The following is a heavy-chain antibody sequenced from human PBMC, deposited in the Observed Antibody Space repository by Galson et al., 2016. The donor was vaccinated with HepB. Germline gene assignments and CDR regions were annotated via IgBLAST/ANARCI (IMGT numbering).Heavy chain of an antibody. J-gene: IGHJ4*02. D-gene: IGHD2/OR15-2a*01. CDR2: ISGSGSAA. Sequence: SLRLSCAASGFTFSGYGMNWVRQAPGKGLEWVSYISGSGSAAYYADSVKGRFTISRDNAKNSLYLQMNSLRDEDTAVYYCARYPRSNTEMPGGNYWGQGTLVTVSS. V-gene: IGHV3-48*02. CDR3: ARYPRSNTEMPGGNY. CDR1: GFTFSGYG.